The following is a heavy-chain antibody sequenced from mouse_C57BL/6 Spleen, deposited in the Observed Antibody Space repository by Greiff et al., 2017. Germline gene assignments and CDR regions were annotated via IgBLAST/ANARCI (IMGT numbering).Heavy chain of an antibody. CDR3: ARRGIWVVFDY. D-gene: IGHD1-1*01. J-gene: IGHJ2*01. CDR2: IYPGSGST. V-gene: IGHV1-55*01. Sequence: VQLQQPGAELVKPGASVKMSCKASGYTFTSYWITWVKQRPGQGLEWIGDIYPGSGSTKYNEKFKSKATLTVATSSSTAYLQLSSLTSEDAAVYYSARRGIWVVFDYWGQGTTLTVSS. CDR1: GYTFTSYW.